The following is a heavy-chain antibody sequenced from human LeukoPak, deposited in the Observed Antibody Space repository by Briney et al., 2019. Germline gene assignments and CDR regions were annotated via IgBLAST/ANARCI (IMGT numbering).Heavy chain of an antibody. D-gene: IGHD6-13*01. CDR1: GFTFSSYA. J-gene: IGHJ4*02. CDR2: ISGSGST. Sequence: GSLRLSCAASGFTFSSYAMSWVRQAPGKGLEWVSAISGSGSTYYADSVKGRFTISRDNSKNTLYLQMNSLRAEDTAVYHCAKQYSSSWHYFDYWGQGTLVTVPS. V-gene: IGHV3-23*01. CDR3: AKQYSSSWHYFDY.